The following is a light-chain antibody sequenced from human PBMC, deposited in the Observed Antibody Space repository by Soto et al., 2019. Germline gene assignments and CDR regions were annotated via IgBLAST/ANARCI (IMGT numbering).Light chain of an antibody. V-gene: IGLV2-8*01. J-gene: IGLJ2*01. CDR2: EVT. Sequence: QSVLTQPPSASGSPGQSVTISCTGTSSDVGGYNYVSWYQQHPGKAPKLMIYEVTKRPSGVPDRFSGSRSGNTASLTVSGLQAEDEADYNCSSYAGSNNFVLFGGGTKLTVL. CDR1: SSDVGGYNY. CDR3: SSYAGSNNFVL.